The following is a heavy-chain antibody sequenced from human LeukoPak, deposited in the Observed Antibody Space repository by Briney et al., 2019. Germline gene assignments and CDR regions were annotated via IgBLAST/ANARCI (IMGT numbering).Heavy chain of an antibody. J-gene: IGHJ4*02. D-gene: IGHD3-3*01. CDR1: GFTFSSYS. CDR3: ARVQTFWSGYYTGTSFDY. CDR2: ISSSSSYI. Sequence: GGSLRLSCAASGFTFSSYSTNWVRQAPGKGLEWVSSISSSSSYIYYADSVKGRFTISRDNAKNSLYLQMNSLRAEDTAVYYCARVQTFWSGYYTGTSFDYWGQGTLVTVSS. V-gene: IGHV3-21*01.